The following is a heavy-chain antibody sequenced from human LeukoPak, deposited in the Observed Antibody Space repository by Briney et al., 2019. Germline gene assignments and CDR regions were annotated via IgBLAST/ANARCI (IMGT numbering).Heavy chain of an antibody. D-gene: IGHD3-9*01. J-gene: IGHJ6*02. CDR2: IYYSGST. V-gene: IGHV4-39*07. CDR1: GGSISSSSYY. Sequence: SETPSLTCTVSGGSISSSSYYWGWIRQPPGKGLEWIGSIYYSGSTYYNPSLKSRVTISVDTSKNQFSLKLSSVTAADTAVYYCARVGIRYFDWLLDYYYGMDVWGQGTTVTVSS. CDR3: ARVGIRYFDWLLDYYYGMDV.